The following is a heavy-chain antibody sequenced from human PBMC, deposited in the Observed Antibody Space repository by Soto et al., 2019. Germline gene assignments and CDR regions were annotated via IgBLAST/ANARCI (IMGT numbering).Heavy chain of an antibody. J-gene: IGHJ3*02. Sequence: QLHLVQSGAVVKKPGASVTVSCSASGYPVTAYYMHWVRQAPGRGLEWMGGINPATGAENYTQTFQGRVTMTRDTSTSTVFMELSGLKSEETAVFYFAGGGGVGVAGSAAFDMWGQGTLVTVSS. V-gene: IGHV1-2*02. CDR1: GYPVTAYY. CDR3: AGGGGVGVAGSAAFDM. CDR2: INPATGAE. D-gene: IGHD3-3*01.